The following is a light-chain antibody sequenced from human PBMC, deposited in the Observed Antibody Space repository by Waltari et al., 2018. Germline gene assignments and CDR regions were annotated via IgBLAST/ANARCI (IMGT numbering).Light chain of an antibody. CDR3: ASFVGTNNFRV. V-gene: IGLV2-8*01. J-gene: IGLJ2*01. Sequence: QSALTQPPSASGSPGQSVTISCTGTSSDIGSYNFVSWYQPHPGKAPKLIIYEVTQRPSGVPDRFSGSKAGNTASLTVSGLQAEDEADYYCASFVGTNNFRVFGGGTRVTVL. CDR2: EVT. CDR1: SSDIGSYNF.